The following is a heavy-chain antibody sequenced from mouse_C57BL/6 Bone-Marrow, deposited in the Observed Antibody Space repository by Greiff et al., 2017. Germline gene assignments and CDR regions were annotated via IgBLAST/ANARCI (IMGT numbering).Heavy chain of an antibody. D-gene: IGHD1-1*01. CDR2: IDPSDSYT. Sequence: QVQLQQPGAELVKPGASVKLSCKASGYTFTSYWMQWVKQRPGQGLEWIGEIDPSDSYTNYNQKFKGKATLTVDTSSSTAYMQLSSLTSEDSAVYYCARWGSDYYGSSYWYFDVWGTGTTVTVSS. CDR3: ARWGSDYYGSSYWYFDV. J-gene: IGHJ1*03. CDR1: GYTFTSYW. V-gene: IGHV1-50*01.